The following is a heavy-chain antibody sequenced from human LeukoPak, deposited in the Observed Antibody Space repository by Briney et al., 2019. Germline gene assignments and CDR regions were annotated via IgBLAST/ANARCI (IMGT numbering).Heavy chain of an antibody. V-gene: IGHV1-18*01. CDR2: ISAYNGNT. Sequence: ASVKVSCKASGGTFSSYGISWVRQAPGQGLEWMGWISAYNGNTNYAQKLQGRVTMTTDTSTSAAYMELRSLRSDDTAVYYCARAHSYGQTYYFDYWGQGTLVTVSS. CDR1: GGTFSSYG. J-gene: IGHJ4*02. D-gene: IGHD5-18*01. CDR3: ARAHSYGQTYYFDY.